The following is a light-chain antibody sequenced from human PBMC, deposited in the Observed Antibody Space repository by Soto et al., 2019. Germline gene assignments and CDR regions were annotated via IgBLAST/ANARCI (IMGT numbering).Light chain of an antibody. CDR1: QDIRVD. V-gene: IGKV1-6*01. Sequence: AIQMTQSPPSLSASVGDRVIITCRASQDIRVDVGWLQQRPGHAPNLLIYAASALHTGVPSTFTGSGSGTDFTLSINDLQPEDVATYFCLQDDDFPYTCGLVNKLEI. J-gene: IGKJ2*01. CDR2: AAS. CDR3: LQDDDFPYT.